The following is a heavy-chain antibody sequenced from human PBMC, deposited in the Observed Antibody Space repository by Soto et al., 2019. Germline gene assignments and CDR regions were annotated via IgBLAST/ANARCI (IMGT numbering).Heavy chain of an antibody. J-gene: IGHJ6*02. V-gene: IGHV3-9*01. CDR1: GFRFEDYA. CDR3: AKDHYGSAIYGMDV. D-gene: IGHD3-10*01. CDR2: IAWNSDII. Sequence: EVQLVESGGGLVQPGRSLRLSCAASGFRFEDYAMHWVRQAPGKGLEWVSGIAWNSDIIGYAASVKGRFTISRDNGKNSLYLQMNRLRPEDTALYYCAKDHYGSAIYGMDVWGQGTTVTVSS.